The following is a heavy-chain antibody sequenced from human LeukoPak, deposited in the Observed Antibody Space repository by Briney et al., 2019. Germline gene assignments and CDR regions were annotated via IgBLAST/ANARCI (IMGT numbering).Heavy chain of an antibody. CDR2: IYSGGST. D-gene: IGHD2-2*02. V-gene: IGHV3-53*01. Sequence: GGSLRLSCAASAFSVSSNYMSWVRQAPGKGLEWVSVIYSGGSTYYADSVKGRFTISRDNSKNTLYLQMNSLRAEDTAVYYCAKGDCSSTSCYKPPEDWGQGTLVTVSS. CDR3: AKGDCSSTSCYKPPED. CDR1: AFSVSSNY. J-gene: IGHJ4*02.